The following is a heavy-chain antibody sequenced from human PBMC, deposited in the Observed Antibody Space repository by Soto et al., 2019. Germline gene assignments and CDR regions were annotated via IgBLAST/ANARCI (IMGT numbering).Heavy chain of an antibody. V-gene: IGHV3-74*01. CDR2: LNSDGSRI. CDR1: GFTFSSYA. Sequence: GGSLRLSCAASGFTFSSYAMSWVRQAPGKGLVWVSRLNSDGSRIDYADSVKGRFTISRDNAENTLYLQMNSLRDEDTAVYYCARDVENDGNYYIDARGKGTTVTVSS. CDR3: ARDVENDGNYYIDA. J-gene: IGHJ6*03. D-gene: IGHD1-1*01.